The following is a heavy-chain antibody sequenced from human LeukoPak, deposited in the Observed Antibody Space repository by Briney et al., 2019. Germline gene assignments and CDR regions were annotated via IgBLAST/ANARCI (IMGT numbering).Heavy chain of an antibody. V-gene: IGHV4-59*01. CDR2: ISHSGST. Sequence: SETLSLTCTVSGGSIGSSYWSWIRQPPGRGLEWIGYISHSGSTNYKPSLKSRVSISVDTSKNQFSLKLTSVTAADTAIYYCARGYYDARGDSNPFDIWGQGTMVTVSS. D-gene: IGHD3-22*01. CDR3: ARGYYDARGDSNPFDI. J-gene: IGHJ3*02. CDR1: GGSIGSSY.